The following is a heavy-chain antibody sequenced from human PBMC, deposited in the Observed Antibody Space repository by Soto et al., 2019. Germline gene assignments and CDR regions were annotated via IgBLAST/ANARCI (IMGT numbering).Heavy chain of an antibody. CDR1: GYTLTELS. D-gene: IGHD1-1*01. CDR2: FDPEDGET. J-gene: IGHJ4*02. Sequence: ASVKVSCKVSGYTLTELSMHWVRQAPGKGLEWMGGFDPEDGETIYAQKFQGRVTMTEDTSTDTAYMELSSLRSEDTAVYYCATDRTMGFKPNFDYWCQGTLVTVSS. CDR3: ATDRTMGFKPNFDY. V-gene: IGHV1-24*01.